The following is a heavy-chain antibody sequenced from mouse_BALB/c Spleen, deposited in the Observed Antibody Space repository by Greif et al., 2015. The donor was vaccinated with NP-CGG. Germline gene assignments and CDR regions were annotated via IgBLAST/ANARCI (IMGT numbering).Heavy chain of an antibody. J-gene: IGHJ3*01. D-gene: IGHD3-3*01. CDR1: GFTFSSYA. CDR3: ARDELGQGFAY. V-gene: IGHV5-9-4*01. CDR2: ISSGGSYT. Sequence: EVKLMESGGGLVKPGGSLKLSCAASGFTFSSYAMSWVRQSPEKRLEWVAEISSGGSYTYYPDTVTGRFTISRDNAKNTLCLEMSSLRSEDTAMYYCARDELGQGFAYWGQGTLVTVSA.